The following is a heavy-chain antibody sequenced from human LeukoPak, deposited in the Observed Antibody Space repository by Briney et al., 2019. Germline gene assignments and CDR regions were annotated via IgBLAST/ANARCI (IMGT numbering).Heavy chain of an antibody. CDR3: ARRGFSGTYFDY. CDR1: GFTFSSYS. J-gene: IGHJ4*02. Sequence: GGSLRLFCAASGFTFSSYSMNWVRQAPGKGLEWVSSISSGSSYIYYADSVKGRFTISRDNAKNSLYLQMNSLRAEDTAVYYCARRGFSGTYFDYWGQGTLVTVSS. CDR2: ISSGSSYI. D-gene: IGHD1-26*01. V-gene: IGHV3-21*01.